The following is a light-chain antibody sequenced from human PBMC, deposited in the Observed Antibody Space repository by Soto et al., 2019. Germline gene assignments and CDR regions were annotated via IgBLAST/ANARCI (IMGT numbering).Light chain of an antibody. CDR2: DAS. CDR3: QQRSNWPPVT. CDR1: QSVSSY. Sequence: EIVLTQSPATLSLSPGERATLSCRASQSVSSYLAWYQQKPGQAPRLLIYDASNRATGIPARFSGSGSGTDFTLTISDLETEDFAVYDCQQRSNWPPVTFGGETKEEIK. J-gene: IGKJ4*01. V-gene: IGKV3-11*01.